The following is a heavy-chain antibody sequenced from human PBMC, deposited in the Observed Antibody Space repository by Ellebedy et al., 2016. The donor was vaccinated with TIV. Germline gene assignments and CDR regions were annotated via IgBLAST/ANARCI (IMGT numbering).Heavy chain of an antibody. CDR3: ARPKVAVAAIDAFDI. D-gene: IGHD6-19*01. V-gene: IGHV1-69*13. J-gene: IGHJ3*02. CDR2: IIPIFGTA. CDR1: GGTFSSYA. Sequence: SVKVSCXASGGTFSSYAISWVRQAPGQGLEWMGGIIPIFGTANYAQKFQGRVTITADESTSTAYMELSSLRSEDTAVYYCARPKVAVAAIDAFDIWGQGTMVTVSS.